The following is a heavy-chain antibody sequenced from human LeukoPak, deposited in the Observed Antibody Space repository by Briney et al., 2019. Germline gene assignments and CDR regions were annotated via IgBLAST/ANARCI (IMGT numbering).Heavy chain of an antibody. D-gene: IGHD3-9*01. J-gene: IGHJ4*02. CDR2: ISSSSSYI. CDR3: AKTPADYDILTGFLFDY. V-gene: IGHV3-21*04. Sequence: PGGSLRLSCAASGFTFSSYSMNWVRQAPGKGLEWVSSISSSSSYIYYADSVKGRFTISRDNSKNTLYLQMNSLRAEDTAVYYCAKTPADYDILTGFLFDYWGQGTLVTVSS. CDR1: GFTFSSYS.